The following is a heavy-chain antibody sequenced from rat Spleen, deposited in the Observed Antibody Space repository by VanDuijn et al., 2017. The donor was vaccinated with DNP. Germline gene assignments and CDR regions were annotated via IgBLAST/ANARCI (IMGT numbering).Heavy chain of an antibody. V-gene: IGHV5-7*01. J-gene: IGHJ2*01. CDR1: GFTFSDYY. D-gene: IGHD5-1*01. CDR2: ITPDGSIT. Sequence: EVQLVESGGGLVQPGRSMKLSCAASGFTFSDYYMAWVRQAPDKGLEWVASITPDGSITYYPDRVKGRFTISRDNAKSTLYLQMDSLRSEDTATYYCARQLGLDYWGQGVMVTVSS. CDR3: ARQLGLDY.